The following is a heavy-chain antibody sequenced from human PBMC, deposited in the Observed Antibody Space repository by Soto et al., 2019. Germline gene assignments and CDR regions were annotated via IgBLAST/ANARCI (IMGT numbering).Heavy chain of an antibody. V-gene: IGHV3-30*18. D-gene: IGHD3-10*01. CDR1: GFTFSSYG. CDR2: ISYDGSNK. J-gene: IGHJ6*04. Sequence: PGGSLRLSCAASGFTFSSYGMHWVRQAPGKGLEWVAVISYDGSNKYYADSVKGRFTISRDNSKNTLYLQMNSLRAEDTAVYYCAKDYYGSGSQNYYYYGMDVWGKGATVTVSS. CDR3: AKDYYGSGSQNYYYYGMDV.